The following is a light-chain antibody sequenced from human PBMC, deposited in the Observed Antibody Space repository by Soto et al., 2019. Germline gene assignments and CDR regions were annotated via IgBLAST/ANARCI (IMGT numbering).Light chain of an antibody. J-gene: IGKJ4*01. CDR1: QSGSSN. CDR3: QQYNVWPLT. V-gene: IGKV3-15*01. CDR2: VAS. Sequence: EIVMTQSPATLSVSPGERATLSCRASQSGSSNLAWYQQKHRQTPKLLIYVASTRATGIPARFSGSGSGTEFTLTISSLQSEDFAVYYCQQYNVWPLTFGGGTKVEFK.